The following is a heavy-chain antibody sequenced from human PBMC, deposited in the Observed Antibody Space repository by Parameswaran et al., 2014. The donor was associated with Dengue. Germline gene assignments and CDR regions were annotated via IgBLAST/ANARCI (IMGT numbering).Heavy chain of an antibody. CDR2: ISYDGSNK. CDR3: ANLPDGMATIHEVAKT. D-gene: IGHD5-24*01. Sequence: VRQMPGKGLGWVAVISYDGSNKYYADSVKGRFTISRDNSKNTLYLQMNSLRAEDTAVYYCANLPDGMATIHEVAKTWGQGTLVTVSS. V-gene: IGHV3-30*18. J-gene: IGHJ5*02.